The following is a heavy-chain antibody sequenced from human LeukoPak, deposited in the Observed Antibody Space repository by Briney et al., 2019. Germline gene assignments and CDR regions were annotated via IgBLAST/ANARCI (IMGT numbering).Heavy chain of an antibody. CDR3: AREFSDCSSTSCYTNWFDP. Sequence: ASVNVSCKASGYTFTGYYMHWVRQAPGQGLEWMGWINPNSGGTNYAQKFQGRVTMTRDTSISTAYMELSRLRSDDTAVYYCAREFSDCSSTSCYTNWFDPWGQGTLVTVSS. V-gene: IGHV1-2*02. J-gene: IGHJ5*02. CDR1: GYTFTGYY. CDR2: INPNSGGT. D-gene: IGHD2-2*02.